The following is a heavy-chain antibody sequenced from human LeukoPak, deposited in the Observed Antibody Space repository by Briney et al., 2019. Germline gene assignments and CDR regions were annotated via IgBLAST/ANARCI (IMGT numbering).Heavy chain of an antibody. D-gene: IGHD3-22*01. J-gene: IGHJ4*02. Sequence: GGSLRLSCAASGFTFSSYGMHWVRQAPGEGLEWVAVIWYDGSNKYYADSVKGRFTISRDNSKNTLYLQMNSLRAEDTAVYYCARDYKNGGYGFDYWGQGTLVTVSS. CDR3: ARDYKNGGYGFDY. CDR1: GFTFSSYG. CDR2: IWYDGSNK. V-gene: IGHV3-33*01.